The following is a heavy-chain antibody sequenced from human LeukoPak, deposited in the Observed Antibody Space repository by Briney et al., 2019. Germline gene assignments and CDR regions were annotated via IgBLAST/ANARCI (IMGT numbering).Heavy chain of an antibody. J-gene: IGHJ4*02. CDR1: AFTLTSYP. Sequence: GGSLRLSCAASAFTLTSYPMSWVRQAPGKGLEWVSSISGSGGRTYYADSVKGRFTISRDNSKNTLYLQMNGLRAEDTAVFYCAKHIGGGLDYWGQGTLVTVSS. V-gene: IGHV3-23*01. D-gene: IGHD5-12*01. CDR3: AKHIGGGLDY. CDR2: ISGSGGRT.